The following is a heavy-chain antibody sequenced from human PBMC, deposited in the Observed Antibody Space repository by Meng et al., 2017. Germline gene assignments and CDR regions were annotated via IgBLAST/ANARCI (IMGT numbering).Heavy chain of an antibody. CDR1: GFTVSSNY. CDR2: IYSGGST. Sequence: EVELVGAGGGWVQPGGSLRLSCAASGFTVSSNYMSWVRQAPGKGLEWVSVIYSGGSTYYADSVKGRFTISRDNSKNTLYLQMNSLRAEDTAVYYCARESMYNWFDPWGQGTLVTVSS. D-gene: IGHD6-6*01. V-gene: IGHV3-66*02. CDR3: ARESMYNWFDP. J-gene: IGHJ5*02.